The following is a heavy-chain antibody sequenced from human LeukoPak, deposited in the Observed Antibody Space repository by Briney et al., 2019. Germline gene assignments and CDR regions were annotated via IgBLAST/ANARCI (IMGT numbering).Heavy chain of an antibody. J-gene: IGHJ4*02. Sequence: GGSLRLSCAASGFTFSSYSMNWVRQAPGKGLEWVSSISSSSSYIYYADSVKGRFTISRDNAKNSLYLQMNSLRAEDTAVYYCARPVVVPAAIVWHLDYWGQGTLVTVSS. CDR2: ISSSSSYI. CDR3: ARPVVVPAAIVWHLDY. CDR1: GFTFSSYS. D-gene: IGHD2-2*01. V-gene: IGHV3-21*01.